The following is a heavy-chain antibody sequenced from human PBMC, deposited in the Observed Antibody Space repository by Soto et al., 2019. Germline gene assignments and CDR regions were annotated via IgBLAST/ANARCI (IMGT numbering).Heavy chain of an antibody. CDR3: AGSTSWFDP. V-gene: IGHV4-39*01. CDR2: IYYSGST. J-gene: IGHJ5*02. D-gene: IGHD6-13*01. CDR1: GVSISSSSYY. Sequence: SETLSLTCTVSGVSISSSSYYWGWIRQPPGKGLEWIGSIYYSGSTYYNPSLKSRVTISVDTSKNQFSLKLSSVTAADTAVYYCAGSTSWFDPWGQGTLVTVSS.